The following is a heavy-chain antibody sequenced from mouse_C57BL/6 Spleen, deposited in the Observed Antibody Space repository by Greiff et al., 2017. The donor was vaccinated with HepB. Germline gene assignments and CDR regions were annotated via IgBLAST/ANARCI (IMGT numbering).Heavy chain of an antibody. CDR2: ISYSGST. CDR3: ARDGLYYAMDY. V-gene: IGHV3-1*01. Sequence: EVMLVESGPGMVKPSQSLSLTCTVTGYSITSGYDWHWIRHFPGNKLEWMGYISYSGSTNYNPSLKSRISITHDTSKNHFFLKLNSVTTEDTATYYCARDGLYYAMDYWGQGTSVTVSS. CDR1: GYSITSGYD. J-gene: IGHJ4*01.